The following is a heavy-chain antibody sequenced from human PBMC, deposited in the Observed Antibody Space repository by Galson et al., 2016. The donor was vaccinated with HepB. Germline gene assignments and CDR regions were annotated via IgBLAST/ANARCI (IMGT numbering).Heavy chain of an antibody. CDR3: ARRISGYYNS. Sequence: TLSLTCSVSGGSISTGGYYWSWIRQHPGKGLEWIGHIYYSGSTSYNPSLKSRLSISVDTYKNQFSLNLSSVTVADTAVYYCARRISGYYNSWGQGTLVTVSS. J-gene: IGHJ4*02. V-gene: IGHV4-31*03. CDR1: GGSISTGGYY. CDR2: IYYSGST. D-gene: IGHD3-22*01.